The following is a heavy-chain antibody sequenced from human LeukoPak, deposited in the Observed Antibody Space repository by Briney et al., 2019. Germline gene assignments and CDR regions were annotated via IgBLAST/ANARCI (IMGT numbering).Heavy chain of an antibody. J-gene: IGHJ4*02. V-gene: IGHV3-33*01. D-gene: IGHD2/OR15-2a*01. CDR1: GLTFSSYG. CDR2: IWYDGSNK. Sequence: GGSLRLSCAASGLTFSSYGMHWVRQAPGKGLEWVAVIWYDGSNKYYADSVKGRFTISRDNSKNTLYLQMNSLRAEDTAVYYCASSTSTAFDYWGQGTLVTVSS. CDR3: ASSTSTAFDY.